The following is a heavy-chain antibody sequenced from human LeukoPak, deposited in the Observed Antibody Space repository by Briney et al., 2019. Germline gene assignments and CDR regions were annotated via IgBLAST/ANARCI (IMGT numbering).Heavy chain of an antibody. CDR2: IYTSGST. V-gene: IGHV4-39*07. D-gene: IGHD7-27*01. CDR1: GGSISSSSYY. Sequence: SSETLSLTCTVSGGSISSSSYYWGWIRQPPGKGLEWIGRIYTSGSTNYNPSLKSRVTMSVDTSKNQFSLKLSSVTAADTAVYYCARVASGWFDPWGQGTLVTVSS. CDR3: ARVASGWFDP. J-gene: IGHJ5*02.